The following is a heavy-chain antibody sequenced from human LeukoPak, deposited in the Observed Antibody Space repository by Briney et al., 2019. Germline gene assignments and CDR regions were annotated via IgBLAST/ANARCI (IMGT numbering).Heavy chain of an antibody. Sequence: GGSLRLSCAASEFTFSSYAMSWVRQAPGKGLEWVSGISANGGSTYYADSVKGRFTISRDNAKNTLYLQMNSLRAEDAAVYYCARDHAYSGPWADAFDIWGQGTMVTVSS. CDR1: EFTFSSYA. J-gene: IGHJ3*02. V-gene: IGHV3-23*01. D-gene: IGHD1-26*01. CDR2: ISANGGST. CDR3: ARDHAYSGPWADAFDI.